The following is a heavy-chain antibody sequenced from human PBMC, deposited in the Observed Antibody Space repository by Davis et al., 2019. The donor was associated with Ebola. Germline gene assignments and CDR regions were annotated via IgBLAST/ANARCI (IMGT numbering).Heavy chain of an antibody. CDR1: GGTFSKYA. V-gene: IGHV1-69*13. CDR2: IIPISRTS. D-gene: IGHD7-27*01. Sequence: AASVKVSCKASGGTFSKYAISWVRQAPGQGLEWMGGIIPISRTSNYAQKFQGRVTITADESTNTAYMELSSLRSEDTALYYCAWGSSSYYYYGMDVWGQGTTVTVSS. J-gene: IGHJ6*02. CDR3: AWGSSSYYYYGMDV.